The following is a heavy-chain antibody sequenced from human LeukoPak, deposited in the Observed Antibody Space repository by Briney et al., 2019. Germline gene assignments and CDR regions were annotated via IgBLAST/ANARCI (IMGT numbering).Heavy chain of an antibody. Sequence: SETLSLTCTVSGGSISSYYWSWIRQPPGKGLEWIGYIYYSGSTNYNPSLKSRVTISVDTSKNQFSLKLSSVTAADTAVYCARDYGGATSYYYYYMDVWGKGTTVTISS. CDR3: ARDYGGATSYYYYYMDV. J-gene: IGHJ6*03. D-gene: IGHD4/OR15-4a*01. CDR1: GGSISSYY. V-gene: IGHV4-59*12. CDR2: IYYSGST.